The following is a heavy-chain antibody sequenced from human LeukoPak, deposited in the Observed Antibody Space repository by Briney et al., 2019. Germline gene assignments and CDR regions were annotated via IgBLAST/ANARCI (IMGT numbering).Heavy chain of an antibody. CDR3: AKDSYASGSYSFQVEY. J-gene: IGHJ4*02. CDR2: ISYDGGNK. V-gene: IGHV3-30*18. CDR1: GFTYSSYG. Sequence: GGSLRLSCAASGFTYSSYGMHWVRQAPGKGLEWVAVISYDGGNKYYADSVEGRFTTSRDNSKNTLYLQMNSLRAEDTAVYYCAKDSYASGSYSFQVEYWGQGTLVTVSS. D-gene: IGHD3-10*01.